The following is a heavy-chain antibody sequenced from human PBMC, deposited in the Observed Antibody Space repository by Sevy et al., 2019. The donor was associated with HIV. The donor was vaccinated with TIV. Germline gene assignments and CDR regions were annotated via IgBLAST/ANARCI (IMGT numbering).Heavy chain of an antibody. CDR3: ASTIDYDSSGYYFNFDY. CDR2: ISGSGGST. D-gene: IGHD3-22*01. Sequence: GGSLRLSCAASGFTFNSYAMGWVRQAPGKGLEWVSGISGSGGSTYYADSVKGRFTISRDNSKNTLCLQMKSLRAEDTAAYYCASTIDYDSSGYYFNFDYWGQGILVTVSS. CDR1: GFTFNSYA. J-gene: IGHJ4*02. V-gene: IGHV3-23*01.